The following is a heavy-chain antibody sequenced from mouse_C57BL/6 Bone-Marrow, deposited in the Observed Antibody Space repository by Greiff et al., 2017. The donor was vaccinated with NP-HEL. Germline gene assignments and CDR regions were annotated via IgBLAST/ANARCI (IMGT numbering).Heavy chain of an antibody. D-gene: IGHD1-1*01. CDR2: INPSSGSN. CDR1: GYTFTSYW. J-gene: IGHJ2*01. V-gene: IGHV1-7*01. CDR3: ATTVVASYYFDD. Sequence: QVQLQQSGAELAKPGASVKLSCKASGYTFTSYWMHWVKQRPGQGLEWIGYINPSSGSNKYNQKFKDKATLTADKSSSTAYMQLSSLTYEDSAVYYCATTVVASYYFDDWGKGTTLTVSS.